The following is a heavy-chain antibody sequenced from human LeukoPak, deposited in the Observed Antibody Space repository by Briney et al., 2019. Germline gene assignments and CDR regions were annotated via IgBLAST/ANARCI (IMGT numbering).Heavy chain of an antibody. Sequence: GGSLRLSCETSGFPFSGYGMHWVRQAPGKGLEWVAVIWYDGSKQDYAESAKGRFIISRDNSKNTVSLQMNSLKTEDTAMYFCARVPDSTSWFLDHWGQGTLLIVS. J-gene: IGHJ5*02. CDR1: GFPFSGYG. D-gene: IGHD6-13*01. CDR2: IWYDGSKQ. V-gene: IGHV3-33*01. CDR3: ARVPDSTSWFLDH.